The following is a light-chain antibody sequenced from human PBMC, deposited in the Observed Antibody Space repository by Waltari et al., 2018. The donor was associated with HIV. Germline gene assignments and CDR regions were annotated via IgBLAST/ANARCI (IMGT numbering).Light chain of an antibody. CDR2: FAS. J-gene: IGKJ4*01. CDR3: QQSYRTPPHT. V-gene: IGKV1-39*01. Sequence: DIQMTQSPSSLSASIGDSVSITCRASQSISNYLSWYQHQPGNAPRLLIYFASTLQSGVPSWFSGSGSGTDFTLTISSLQPEDFATYYCQQSYRTPPHTFGGGTKVEIK. CDR1: QSISNY.